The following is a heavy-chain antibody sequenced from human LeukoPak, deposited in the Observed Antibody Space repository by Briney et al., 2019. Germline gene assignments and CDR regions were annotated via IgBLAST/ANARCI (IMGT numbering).Heavy chain of an antibody. CDR1: GGSISSGSYY. J-gene: IGHJ4*02. Sequence: PSETLSLTCTVSGGSISSGSYYWSWIRQPAGKGLEWIGRIYTSGSTNYNPSLKSRVTISVDTSKNQFSLKLSSVTAADTAVYYCARDRLSVFDYWGQGTLVTVSS. D-gene: IGHD6-25*01. CDR2: IYTSGST. V-gene: IGHV4-61*02. CDR3: ARDRLSVFDY.